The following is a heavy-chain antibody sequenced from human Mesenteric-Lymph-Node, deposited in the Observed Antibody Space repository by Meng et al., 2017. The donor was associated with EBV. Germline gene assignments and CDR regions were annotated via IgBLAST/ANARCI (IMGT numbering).Heavy chain of an antibody. V-gene: IGHV3-21*03. Sequence: VQLVESGGGLVNPGGSLRLSCAASEFTFGRYSMNWVRQAPGKGLEWVSSISSSGGDKYHADSVKGRFTISRDNAKNSLYLHMNSLRVGDTAVYYCTRTRLGGVFDPWGQGTLVTVSS. D-gene: IGHD1-26*01. CDR1: EFTFGRYS. J-gene: IGHJ5*02. CDR2: ISSSGGDK. CDR3: TRTRLGGVFDP.